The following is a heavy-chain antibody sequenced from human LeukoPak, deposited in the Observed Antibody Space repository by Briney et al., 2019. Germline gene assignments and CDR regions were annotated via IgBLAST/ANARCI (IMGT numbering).Heavy chain of an antibody. V-gene: IGHV4-59*01. CDR1: GGSISSYY. CDR3: ARGPPGGQFDP. CDR2: IYYSGST. J-gene: IGHJ5*02. Sequence: SETLSLTCTVSGGSISSYYWSWFLQPPGKGLEWIGYIYYSGSTNYNPSLKSRVTISVDASKNQFSLKLTSVTAADTAVYYCARGPPGGQFDPWGQGTLVTVSS. D-gene: IGHD3-10*01.